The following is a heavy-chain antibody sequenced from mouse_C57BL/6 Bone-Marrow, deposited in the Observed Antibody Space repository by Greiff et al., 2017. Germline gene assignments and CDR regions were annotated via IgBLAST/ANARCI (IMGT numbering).Heavy chain of an antibody. CDR1: GFTFTDYY. CDR3: AKGNWDWFAY. J-gene: IGHJ3*01. Sequence: EVKLVESGGGLVQPGGSLSLSCAASGFTFTDYYMSWVRQPPGKALEWLGFIRNKANGYTTEYSASVKGRFTISRDNSQSILYLQMNALRAEDSATYYCAKGNWDWFAYWGQGTLVTVSA. D-gene: IGHD4-1*01. V-gene: IGHV7-3*01. CDR2: IRNKANGYTT.